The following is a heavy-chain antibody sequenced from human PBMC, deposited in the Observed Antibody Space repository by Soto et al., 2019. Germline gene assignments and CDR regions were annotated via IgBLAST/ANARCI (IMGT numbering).Heavy chain of an antibody. D-gene: IGHD1-26*01. CDR1: GGTFSSYA. CDR2: IIPIFGTA. J-gene: IGHJ4*02. CDR3: ATAPGSGSLDY. Sequence: GASVKVSCKASGGTFSSYAISWVRQAPGQGLEWMGGIIPIFGTANYAQKFQGRVTITEDASTGTAYMELSSLRSEDTAVYYCATAPGSGSLDYWGQGTLVTVSS. V-gene: IGHV1-69*13.